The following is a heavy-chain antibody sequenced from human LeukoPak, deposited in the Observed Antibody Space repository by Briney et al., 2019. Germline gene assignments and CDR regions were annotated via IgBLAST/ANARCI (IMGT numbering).Heavy chain of an antibody. CDR1: GGTFTSYT. V-gene: IGHV1-69*10. D-gene: IGHD6-13*01. J-gene: IGHJ4*02. CDR3: ARDSSPEGFDY. Sequence: GASVTVSCKASGGTFTSYTISWVRQAQGQGLEWMGGIIPILGIANSAQKFQARVTITADKSTSTAYMELSSLRSEDTAVYYCARDSSPEGFDYWGQGTLVTVSS. CDR2: IIPILGIA.